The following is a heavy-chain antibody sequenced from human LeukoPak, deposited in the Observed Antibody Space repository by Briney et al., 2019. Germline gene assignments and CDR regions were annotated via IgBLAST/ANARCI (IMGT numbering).Heavy chain of an antibody. CDR1: GGSVSSGSYY. CDR2: IYYSGST. J-gene: IGHJ6*02. D-gene: IGHD1-26*01. Sequence: SETLSLTCTVSGGSVSSGSYYWSWNRQPPGKGPEWIGYIYYSGSTKYNPSLKSRVTILADTSKNQVSLKLNSVTAADTAVYYCARVVGGTYSMDVWGQGTTVTVSS. V-gene: IGHV4-61*01. CDR3: ARVVGGTYSMDV.